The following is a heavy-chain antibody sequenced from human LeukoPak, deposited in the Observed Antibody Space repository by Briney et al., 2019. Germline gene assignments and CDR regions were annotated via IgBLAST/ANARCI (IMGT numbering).Heavy chain of an antibody. Sequence: SETLSLTCAVYGGSFSGYYWSWIRQPPGKGLEWIGEINHSGSTNYNPSLKSRVTISVDTSKNQFSLKLSSVTAADTAVYYCARGYNSSSLRDFDYWGQGTLVTVSS. J-gene: IGHJ4*02. CDR3: ARGYNSSSLRDFDY. V-gene: IGHV4-34*01. CDR1: GGSFSGYY. D-gene: IGHD6-13*01. CDR2: INHSGST.